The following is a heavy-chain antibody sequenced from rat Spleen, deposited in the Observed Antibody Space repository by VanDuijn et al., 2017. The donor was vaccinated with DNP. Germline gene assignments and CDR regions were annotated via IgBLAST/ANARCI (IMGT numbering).Heavy chain of an antibody. J-gene: IGHJ3*01. CDR2: IKAKSNNYGV. D-gene: IGHD1-2*01. CDR1: GFTFSTAW. V-gene: IGHV6-6*01. CDR3: ALAAPFAY. Sequence: EVQVLESGGGLVQPGNSLKLSCVTSGFTFSTAWMYWYRQFPEKRLEWVARIKAKSNNYGVDYTESVKGRFTISRDDSKSSIYLRMNNLKEEDTAIYYCALAAPFAYWGQGTLVTVSS.